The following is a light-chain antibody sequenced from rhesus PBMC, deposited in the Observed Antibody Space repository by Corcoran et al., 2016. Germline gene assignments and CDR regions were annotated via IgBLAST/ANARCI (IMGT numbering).Light chain of an antibody. CDR1: QSVGSY. CDR2: GAS. V-gene: IGKV3-24*04. J-gene: IGKJ2*01. Sequence: ETVVTQSPATLSLSPGDTATLSCRASQSVGSYLTWYQQKPGQPPRLLISGASNRATGIPDRFSGSGSGTDFTLTISSLEPEDIGVYYCQQSRNLYSFGQGTKVEIK. CDR3: QQSRNLYS.